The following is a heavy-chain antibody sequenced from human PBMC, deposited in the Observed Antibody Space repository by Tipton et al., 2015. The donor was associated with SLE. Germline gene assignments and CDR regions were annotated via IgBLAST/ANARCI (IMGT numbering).Heavy chain of an antibody. V-gene: IGHV4-59*12. J-gene: IGHJ4*02. CDR3: ALYSYGY. D-gene: IGHD5-18*01. CDR1: GASISDYY. Sequence: TLSLTCTVSGASISDYYWAWNRQSPAKGLEWIGYIDYSGSVNYDPSLKSRVTISLDRSKNEFSLTLSSVTAADTAVYYCALYSYGYWGQGTLVTVSS. CDR2: IDYSGSV.